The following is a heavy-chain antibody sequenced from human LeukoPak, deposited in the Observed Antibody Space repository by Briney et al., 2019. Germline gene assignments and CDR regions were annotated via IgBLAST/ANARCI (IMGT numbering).Heavy chain of an antibody. Sequence: SETLSLTCTVSGGSISSYYWSWIRQPPGKGPEWIGYISYIGNTNYNPSLKSRATISVDTSKNQFSLKLSSVTAADTAVYYCARDRHGMDVWGQGTTVTV. CDR1: GGSISSYY. CDR3: ARDRHGMDV. CDR2: ISYIGNT. J-gene: IGHJ6*02. V-gene: IGHV4-59*01.